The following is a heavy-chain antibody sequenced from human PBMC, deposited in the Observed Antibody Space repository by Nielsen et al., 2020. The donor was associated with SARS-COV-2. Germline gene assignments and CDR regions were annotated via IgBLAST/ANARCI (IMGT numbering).Heavy chain of an antibody. CDR2: IYYSGST. Sequence: SETLSLTCTVSGGSISSSSYYWGWIRQPPGKGLEWIGSIYYSGSTYYNPSLKSRVTISVDTSKNQFSLKLSSVTAADTAVYYCARDRGFGDRFDYWGQRTLVTVSS. J-gene: IGHJ4*02. CDR3: ARDRGFGDRFDY. D-gene: IGHD3-10*01. V-gene: IGHV4-39*07. CDR1: GGSISSSSYY.